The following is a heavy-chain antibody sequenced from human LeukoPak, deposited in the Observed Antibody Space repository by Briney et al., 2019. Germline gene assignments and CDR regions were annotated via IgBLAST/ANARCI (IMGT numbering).Heavy chain of an antibody. Sequence: ASVKVSCKASGYTFTGYYMHWVRQAPGQGLEWMGWMNPNSGNTGYAQKFQGRVTITRNTSISTAYMELSSLRSEDTAVYYCARGRRVWFGELSYYFDYWGQGTLVTVSS. J-gene: IGHJ4*02. CDR1: GYTFTGYY. V-gene: IGHV1-8*03. CDR2: MNPNSGNT. D-gene: IGHD3-10*01. CDR3: ARGRRVWFGELSYYFDY.